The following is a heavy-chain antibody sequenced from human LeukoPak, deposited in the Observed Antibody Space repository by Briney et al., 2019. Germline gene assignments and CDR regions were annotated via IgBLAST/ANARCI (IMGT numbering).Heavy chain of an antibody. Sequence: PGRSLRLSCAASGFSFSSYAMHWVRQAPGKGLEWVAVIWYDGSNKDYADSVKGRFTVSRDNSRNTLFLQMNSLRVEDTAVYYCATDRATQYFDYWGQGTLVSVPS. CDR1: GFSFSSYA. CDR2: IWYDGSNK. D-gene: IGHD2-15*01. CDR3: ATDRATQYFDY. V-gene: IGHV3-33*08. J-gene: IGHJ4*02.